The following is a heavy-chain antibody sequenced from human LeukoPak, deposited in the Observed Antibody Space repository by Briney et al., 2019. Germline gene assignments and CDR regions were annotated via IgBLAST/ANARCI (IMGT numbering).Heavy chain of an antibody. CDR2: INPNSGGT. D-gene: IGHD2-8*01. CDR1: GYTFTGYY. V-gene: IGHV1-2*02. J-gene: IGHJ4*02. CDR3: ARDPPGVRYGRPIFDY. Sequence: ASVKVSCKASGYTFTGYYMHWVRQAPGQGLEWMGWINPNSGGTNYAQKFQGRVTMTRDTSISTAYMELSRLRSDDPAVYYCARDPPGVRYGRPIFDYWGQGTLVTVSS.